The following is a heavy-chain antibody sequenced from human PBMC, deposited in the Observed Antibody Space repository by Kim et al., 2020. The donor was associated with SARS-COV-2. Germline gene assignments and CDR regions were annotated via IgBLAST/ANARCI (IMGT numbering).Heavy chain of an antibody. CDR3: ATVVFYYDAGYFKN. V-gene: IGHV3-66*01. J-gene: IGHJ1*01. D-gene: IGHD3-22*01. Sequence: ADSVKGRLTISSDHSHNTLYLQMNSLRAEDTAVYYCATVVFYYDAGYFKNWGQGTLVIVSS.